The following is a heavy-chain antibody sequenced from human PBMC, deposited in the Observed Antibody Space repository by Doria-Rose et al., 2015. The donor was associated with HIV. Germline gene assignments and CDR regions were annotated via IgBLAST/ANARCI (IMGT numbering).Heavy chain of an antibody. CDR1: GDSISSGDSF. CDR3: ARARNYGFPHFFDF. D-gene: IGHD3-10*01. V-gene: IGHV4-30-4*01. Sequence: VQLQESGPGLVRPSQTLSLTCTVSGDSISSGDSFWSWIRQPSGKGPEWIVYISSSGTTYYYRSFRGRLTISLDASKNQFSLNLNSVTAADTAVYYCARARNYGFPHFFDFWGQGTLVTVSS. CDR2: ISSSGTT. J-gene: IGHJ4*02.